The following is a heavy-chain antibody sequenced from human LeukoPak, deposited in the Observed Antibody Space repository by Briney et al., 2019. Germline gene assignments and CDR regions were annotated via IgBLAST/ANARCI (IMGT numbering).Heavy chain of an antibody. CDR3: AKEKLPSGYSFLIDF. D-gene: IGHD5-18*01. V-gene: IGHV3-30*18. CDR2: ISYGGPNK. Sequence: PGRSLRLSCAAFGFTFSSYGMHWVREAPGKGLEWVAVISYGGPNKYYADSVKGRFTISRDDSKSTLYLQMNSLRAEDTAVYYCAKEKLPSGYSFLIDFWGQGTLVTVSS. J-gene: IGHJ4*02. CDR1: GFTFSSYG.